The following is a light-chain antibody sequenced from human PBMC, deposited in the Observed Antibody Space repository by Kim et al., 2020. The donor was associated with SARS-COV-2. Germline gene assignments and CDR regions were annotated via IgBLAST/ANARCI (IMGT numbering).Light chain of an antibody. Sequence: SASVGDRVTSTCRASQSIDIWLAWYQQGPGKATKRLIYQASSLESDVPSRFSGSGSGTEFTLTISSLQPDDCVTYYCQQYRSHWTFGQGTKVDIK. CDR1: QSIDIW. CDR2: QAS. CDR3: QQYRSHWT. V-gene: IGKV1-5*03. J-gene: IGKJ1*01.